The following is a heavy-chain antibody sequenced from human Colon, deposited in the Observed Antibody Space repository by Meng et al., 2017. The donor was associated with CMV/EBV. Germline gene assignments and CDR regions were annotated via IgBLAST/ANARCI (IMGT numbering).Heavy chain of an antibody. D-gene: IGHD3-16*01. CDR1: GLTLRSYA. CDR3: AKHPFATGLVVYFDF. Sequence: GSLKISCVASGLTLRSYAMSWVRQAPGKGLEWVSTLSGAGSATYYADSVKGRFTISRDNSRSTVYLQMNNVRDEDTAVYYCAKHPFATGLVVYFDFWGQGALVTVSS. V-gene: IGHV3-23*01. J-gene: IGHJ4*02. CDR2: LSGAGSAT.